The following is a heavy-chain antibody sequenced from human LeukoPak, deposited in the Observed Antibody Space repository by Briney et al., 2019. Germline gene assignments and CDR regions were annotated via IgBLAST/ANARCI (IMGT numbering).Heavy chain of an antibody. V-gene: IGHV4-59*12. J-gene: IGHJ4*02. Sequence: SETLSLTCTVSGGSISSYYWSWIRQPPGKGLEWIGEIYHSGSTNYNPSLKSRVTISVDKSKNQFSLKLSSVTAADTAVYYCAGGIAAAGTGVYWGQGTLVTVSS. CDR1: GGSISSYY. D-gene: IGHD6-13*01. CDR3: AGGIAAAGTGVY. CDR2: IYHSGST.